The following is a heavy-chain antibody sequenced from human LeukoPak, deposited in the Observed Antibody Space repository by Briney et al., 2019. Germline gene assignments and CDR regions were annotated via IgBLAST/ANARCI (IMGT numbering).Heavy chain of an antibody. CDR1: GYSFTSYW. CDR3: ARVYYYYYYMDV. CDR2: ISPGDSDN. J-gene: IGHJ6*03. V-gene: IGHV5-51*01. D-gene: IGHD1-14*01. Sequence: GESLKISCKGSGYSFTSYWSGWVRQLPGKGLEWMGIISPGDSDNKSSPSFQGQVTISADKSISTAYLQWSSLKASDTAMYYCARVYYYYYYMDVWGKGTTVTVSS.